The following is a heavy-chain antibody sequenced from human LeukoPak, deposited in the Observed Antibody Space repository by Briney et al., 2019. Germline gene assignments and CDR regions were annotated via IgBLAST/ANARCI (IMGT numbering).Heavy chain of an antibody. CDR3: ARSRFLEWFLSD. Sequence: GASVKVSCKASGGTFSSYAISWVRQAPGQGLEWMGGIIPIFGTANYAQKFQGRVTITADESTSTAYMELSSLRSEDTAVYYCARSRFLEWFLSDSGQGTLVTVSS. D-gene: IGHD3-3*01. V-gene: IGHV1-69*13. CDR1: GGTFSSYA. CDR2: IIPIFGTA. J-gene: IGHJ4*02.